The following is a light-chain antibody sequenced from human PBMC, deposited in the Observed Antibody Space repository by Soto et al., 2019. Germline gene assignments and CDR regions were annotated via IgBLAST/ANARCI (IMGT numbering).Light chain of an antibody. Sequence: EIGLTQSRGTLSLSPGERATLTCRASQSVISAYLAWYQHKPGQPPTLLIYAASSRVTGIPDRFSGSGSGTDFTLTISRLEPEDFAVYYCQQYGSSSTWTFGQGTKVEIK. CDR1: QSVISAY. CDR3: QQYGSSSTWT. J-gene: IGKJ1*01. V-gene: IGKV3-20*01. CDR2: AAS.